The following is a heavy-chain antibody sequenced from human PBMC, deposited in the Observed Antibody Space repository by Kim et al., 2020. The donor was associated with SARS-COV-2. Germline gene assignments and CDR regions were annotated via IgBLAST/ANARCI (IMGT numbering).Heavy chain of an antibody. CDR3: ARDKLWVAARPSSIFDI. D-gene: IGHD6-6*01. J-gene: IGHJ3*02. CDR2: IWYDGSNK. CDR1: GFTFSSYG. V-gene: IGHV3-33*01. Sequence: GGSLRLSCAASGFTFSSYGMHWVRQAPGKGLEWVAVIWYDGSNKYYADSVKGRFTISRDNSKNTLYLQMNSLRAEDTAVYYCARDKLWVAARPSSIFDIWGQGTMVTVSS.